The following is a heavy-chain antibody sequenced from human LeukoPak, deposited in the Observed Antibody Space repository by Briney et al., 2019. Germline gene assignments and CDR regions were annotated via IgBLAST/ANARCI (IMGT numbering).Heavy chain of an antibody. CDR2: INGGNGDT. J-gene: IGHJ5*02. CDR1: GYTFTSYA. Sequence: ASVKVSCKASGYTFTSYAIHWVRQAPGQRLEWMGWINGGNGDTKYSERFQGRVTITADKSTSTAYMELSSLRSEDTAVYYCARDAAYSSSGGGFDPWGQGTLVTVSS. V-gene: IGHV1-3*01. D-gene: IGHD6-13*01. CDR3: ARDAAYSSSGGGFDP.